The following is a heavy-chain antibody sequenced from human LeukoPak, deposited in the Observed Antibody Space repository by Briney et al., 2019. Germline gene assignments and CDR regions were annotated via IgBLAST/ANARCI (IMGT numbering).Heavy chain of an antibody. CDR3: TRDFDFSSAI. J-gene: IGHJ4*02. V-gene: IGHV3-23*01. D-gene: IGHD3-3*01. CDR2: ISGSGDST. CDR1: GFTFNTYA. Sequence: GGSLRLSCAASGFTFNTYAMSWVRQAPGKGLEWVSAISGSGDSTYYADSVKGRFTTSRDNAKNTLFLQMNSLRAEDTAVYYCTRDFDFSSAIWGQGTLVTVSS.